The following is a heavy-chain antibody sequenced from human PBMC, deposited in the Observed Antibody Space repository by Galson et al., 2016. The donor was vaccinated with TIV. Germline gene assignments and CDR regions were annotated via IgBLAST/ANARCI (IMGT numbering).Heavy chain of an antibody. Sequence: SVKVSCKASGYNFSKYDINWVRQAAGQGLEWMGWMNPNTGDTGYAERFQGRLTMTSDTSLHTAFMDLRGLSSEDAAVYFCARVSRRGGERSTDFQHWGQGTLVPVSS. CDR1: GYNFSKYD. CDR3: ARVSRRGGERSTDFQH. J-gene: IGHJ1*01. CDR2: MNPNTGDT. D-gene: IGHD4-17*01. V-gene: IGHV1-8*01.